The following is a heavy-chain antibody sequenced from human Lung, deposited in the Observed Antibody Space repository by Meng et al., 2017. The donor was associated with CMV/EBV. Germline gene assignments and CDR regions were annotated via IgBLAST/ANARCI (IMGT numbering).Heavy chain of an antibody. V-gene: IGHV1-2*02. CDR1: GYTFTGHY. CDR3: ARDDNWGPDY. D-gene: IGHD7-27*01. J-gene: IGHJ4*02. CDR2: IHPNTGGT. Sequence: ASVXVSCKASGYTFTGHYMHWVRQAPGQGLEWMGWIHPNTGGTNYAQNFQGRVTLTRDTSIRTVYMELSSLRSDDTAMYYCARDDNWGPDYWGQGTLVTVSS.